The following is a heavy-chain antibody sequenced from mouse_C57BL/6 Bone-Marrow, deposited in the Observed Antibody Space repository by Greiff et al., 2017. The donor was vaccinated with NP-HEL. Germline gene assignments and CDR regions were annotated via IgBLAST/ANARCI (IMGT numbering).Heavy chain of an antibody. D-gene: IGHD2-5*01. CDR1: GYSITSGYY. CDR2: ISYDGSN. J-gene: IGHJ3*01. CDR3: ARGGFYYSNSFAY. V-gene: IGHV3-6*01. Sequence: EVQLQESGPGLVKPSQSLSLTCSVTGYSITSGYYWNWIRQFPGNKLEWMGYISYDGSNNYNPSLKNRISITRDTSKNQFFLKLNSVTTEDTATYYCARGGFYYSNSFAYWGQGTLVTVSA.